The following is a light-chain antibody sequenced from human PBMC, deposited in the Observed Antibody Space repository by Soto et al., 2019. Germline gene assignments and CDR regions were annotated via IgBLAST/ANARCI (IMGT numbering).Light chain of an antibody. CDR2: DAS. Sequence: DIQMTQSPSSLSASVGDRVTITCQASQDISNYLNWYQQKPGKAPKLLIYDASSLQTGVPSRFSGSGSGTSFTVTISNLQPEDFATYYCQQFDDLPFTFGGGTTVEI. V-gene: IGKV1-33*01. J-gene: IGKJ4*01. CDR3: QQFDDLPFT. CDR1: QDISNY.